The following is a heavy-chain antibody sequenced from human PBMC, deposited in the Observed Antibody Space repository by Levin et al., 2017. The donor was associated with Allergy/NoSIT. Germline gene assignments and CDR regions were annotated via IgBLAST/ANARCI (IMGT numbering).Heavy chain of an antibody. CDR3: AKGKWEQPAEAGAFDI. J-gene: IGHJ3*02. CDR1: GFTFSSYG. CDR2: ISYDGSNK. V-gene: IGHV3-30*18. D-gene: IGHD1-26*01. Sequence: GGSLRLSCAASGFTFSSYGMHWVRQAPGKGLEWVAVISYDGSNKYYADSVKGRFTISRDNSKNTLYLQMNSLRAEDTAVYYCAKGKWEQPAEAGAFDIWGQGTMVTVSS.